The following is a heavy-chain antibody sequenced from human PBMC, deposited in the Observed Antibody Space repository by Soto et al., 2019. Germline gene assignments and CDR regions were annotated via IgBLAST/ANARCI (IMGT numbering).Heavy chain of an antibody. Sequence: EVQLVETGGGLIQPGGSLRLSCAASGLTVSNTFMTWVRQAPGKGLECVSVLYGGGSTYYADSVKGRFTISRDNSKNTLFLQMDALRVEDTAVYYCVSRPPLSVLTTVSWPLDYWGQGALVTVSP. CDR2: LYGGGST. CDR3: VSRPPLSVLTTVSWPLDY. D-gene: IGHD1-1*01. J-gene: IGHJ4*02. CDR1: GLTVSNTF. V-gene: IGHV3-53*02.